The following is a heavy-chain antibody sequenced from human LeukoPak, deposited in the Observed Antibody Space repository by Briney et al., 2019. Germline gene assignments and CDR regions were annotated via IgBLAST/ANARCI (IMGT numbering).Heavy chain of an antibody. CDR2: IYYSGST. Sequence: PSETLSLTCTVSGGSMSSYYWSWIRQPPGKGLEWIGYIYYSGSTNYNPSLKSRVTISVDTSKNQFSLKLSSVTAADTAVYYCARGTAAAVPFLTGWGQGTLVTVSS. CDR3: ARGTAAAVPFLTG. J-gene: IGHJ4*02. V-gene: IGHV4-59*01. CDR1: GGSMSSYY. D-gene: IGHD3-9*01.